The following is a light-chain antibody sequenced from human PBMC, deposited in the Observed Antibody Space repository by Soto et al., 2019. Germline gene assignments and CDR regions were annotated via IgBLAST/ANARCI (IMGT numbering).Light chain of an antibody. J-gene: IGKJ4*01. CDR2: GTS. CDR1: QSVSSKY. Sequence: IVLPQSPGTLSFSPGERATLSGRASQSVSSKYLAWYQQKPGQAPRVLIYGTSIRASGVPERFSGSGSGTDFTLIISRLEPEDFAVYCCQQYGSSPLTFGGGTKVAIK. V-gene: IGKV3-20*01. CDR3: QQYGSSPLT.